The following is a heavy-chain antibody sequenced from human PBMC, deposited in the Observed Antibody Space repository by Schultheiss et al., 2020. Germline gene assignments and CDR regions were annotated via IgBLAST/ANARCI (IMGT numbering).Heavy chain of an antibody. CDR1: GFTFSSYG. V-gene: IGHV3-30*18. J-gene: IGHJ3*02. CDR2: ISYDGSNK. CDR3: AKGATMVRGALDAFDI. Sequence: GGSLRLSCAASGFTFSSYGMHWVRQAPGKGLEWVAVISYDGSNKYYADSVKGRFTISRDNAKNSLYLQMNSLRAEDTALYYCAKGATMVRGALDAFDIWGQGTMVTVSS. D-gene: IGHD3-10*01.